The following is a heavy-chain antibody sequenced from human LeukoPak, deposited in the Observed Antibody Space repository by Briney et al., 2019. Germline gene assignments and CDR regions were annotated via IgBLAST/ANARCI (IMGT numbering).Heavy chain of an antibody. CDR2: IIPIFGTA. CDR3: ARTGYCSSTSCFVGYNWFDP. J-gene: IGHJ5*02. D-gene: IGHD2-2*01. V-gene: IGHV1-69*05. CDR1: GGTFSSYA. Sequence: GASVKVSCKASGGTFSSYAISWVRQAPGQGLEWMGGIIPIFGTANYAQKLQGRVTMTTDTSTSTAYMELRSLRSDDTAVYYCARTGYCSSTSCFVGYNWFDPWGQGTLVTVSS.